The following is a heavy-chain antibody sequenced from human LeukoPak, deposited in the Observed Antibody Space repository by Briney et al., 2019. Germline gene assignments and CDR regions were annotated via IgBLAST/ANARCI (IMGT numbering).Heavy chain of an antibody. V-gene: IGHV3-30*18. CDR2: ISYDGSNK. Sequence: PGGSLRLSCAASGFTFSSYGMHWVRRAPGKGLEWVAVISYDGSNKYYADSVKGRFTISRDRSKNTLYLQMNNLRAEDTAVYYCAKEPYFDFWSGYKAYWGQGTLVTVSS. D-gene: IGHD3-3*01. CDR3: AKEPYFDFWSGYKAY. CDR1: GFTFSSYG. J-gene: IGHJ4*02.